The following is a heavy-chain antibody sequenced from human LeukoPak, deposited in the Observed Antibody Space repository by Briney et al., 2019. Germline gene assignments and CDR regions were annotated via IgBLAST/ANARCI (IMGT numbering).Heavy chain of an antibody. J-gene: IGHJ4*02. D-gene: IGHD3-22*01. CDR1: GYSFTSYW. CDR3: ARQGGGAYYYDSSGYYQSPFDY. Sequence: GESLKISCKGSGYSFTSYWIGWVRQMPGKGLEWMGIIYPGDSDTRYSPTFQGQVTISADKSISTAYLQWSSLKASDTAMYYCARQGGGAYYYDSSGYYQSPFDYWGQGTLVTVSS. V-gene: IGHV5-51*01. CDR2: IYPGDSDT.